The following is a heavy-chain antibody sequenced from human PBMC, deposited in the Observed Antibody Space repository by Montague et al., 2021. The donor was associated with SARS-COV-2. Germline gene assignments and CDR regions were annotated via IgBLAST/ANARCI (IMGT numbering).Heavy chain of an antibody. D-gene: IGHD5/OR15-5a*01. CDR3: VRLGVLRDYYSYGMDV. Sequence: SGAEVKKPGESLKISCKGSGYSFISYWIGWVRQMPGKGLEWMGIIYPGDSETRYSPSFQGQVTISADKSISTAYLQWSSLKASDTAMYYCVRLGVLRDYYSYGMDVWGPGTTVTVAS. J-gene: IGHJ6*02. CDR2: IYPGDSET. CDR1: GYSFISYW. V-gene: IGHV5-51*01.